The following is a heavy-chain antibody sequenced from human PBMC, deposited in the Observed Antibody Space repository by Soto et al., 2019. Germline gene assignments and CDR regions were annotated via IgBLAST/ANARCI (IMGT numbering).Heavy chain of an antibody. D-gene: IGHD3-10*01. CDR1: GGSISSGGYY. CDR2: RFYSGSA. Sequence: NPSETLSLTCTVSGGSISSGGYYWGWIRQPPGKGLEWIGSRFYSGSAYYNPSLKSRVSISVDTFKNQFSLKLSSVTAADTAVYYCATGWITMVPARFDPWGQGTLVTVSS. V-gene: IGHV4-39*01. CDR3: ATGWITMVPARFDP. J-gene: IGHJ5*02.